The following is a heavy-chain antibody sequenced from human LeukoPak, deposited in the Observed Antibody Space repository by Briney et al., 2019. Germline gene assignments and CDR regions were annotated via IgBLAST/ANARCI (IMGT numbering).Heavy chain of an antibody. V-gene: IGHV3-64D*09. Sequence: GGSLGLSCAASGFTFSNAWMSWVRQAPGKGLEYVSGISRNGGTTYYEDSVKGSFTISRDNSKNTLYLQMSSLRTEDTAMYYCVKGEMGMVREVHVYWGQATVVTV. J-gene: IGHJ4*02. CDR3: VKGEMGMVREVHVY. CDR1: GFTFSNAW. D-gene: IGHD3-10*01. CDR2: ISRNGGTT.